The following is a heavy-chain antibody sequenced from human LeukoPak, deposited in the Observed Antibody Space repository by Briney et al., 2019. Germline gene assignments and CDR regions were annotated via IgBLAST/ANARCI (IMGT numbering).Heavy chain of an antibody. D-gene: IGHD4-17*01. CDR1: GFTFSSYG. V-gene: IGHV3-30*02. CDR2: IRYDGSHK. CDR3: AKDMVGYGDLFDY. Sequence: PGGSLRLSCAASGFTFSSYGMHWVRQAPGKGLEWVAFIRYDGSHKYYADSVKGRFTISRDNSKDTLYLQMNSLRAEDTAVYYCAKDMVGYGDLFDYWGQGTLVTVSS. J-gene: IGHJ4*02.